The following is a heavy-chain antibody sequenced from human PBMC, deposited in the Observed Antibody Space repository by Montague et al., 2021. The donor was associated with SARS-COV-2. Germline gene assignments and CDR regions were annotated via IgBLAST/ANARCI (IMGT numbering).Heavy chain of an antibody. CDR1: GGSFSGYY. CDR3: ASLTLGYCSSTSCYSDRFDP. Sequence: SETRSLTCAVYGGSFSGYYWSWIRQPPGKGLEWIGEINHSGSTDYNPSLKSRVTISVDTSKNQFSLKLSSVTAADTAVYYCASLTLGYCSSTSCYSDRFDPWGRGTLVTVSS. J-gene: IGHJ5*02. CDR2: INHSGST. V-gene: IGHV4-34*01. D-gene: IGHD2-2*02.